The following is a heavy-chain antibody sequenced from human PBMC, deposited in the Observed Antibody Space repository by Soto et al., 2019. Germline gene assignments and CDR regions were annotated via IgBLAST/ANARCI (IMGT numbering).Heavy chain of an antibody. CDR1: GFALDDYV. CDR2: ITWNGGTI. CDR3: AKGASAAFIAPSGRDNWFDP. J-gene: IGHJ5*02. Sequence: GGSMRLSCAASGFALDDYVMHWVRQPPGRGLGWVSGITWNGGTIRYVDSVKGRFTISSDNAENSLYLQMNSLRPEDTAVYYCAKGASAAFIAPSGRDNWFDPWGQGTQVTVSS. D-gene: IGHD6-13*01. V-gene: IGHV3-9*01.